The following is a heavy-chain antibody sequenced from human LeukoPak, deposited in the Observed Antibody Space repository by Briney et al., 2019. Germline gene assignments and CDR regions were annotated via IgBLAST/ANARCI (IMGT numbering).Heavy chain of an antibody. Sequence: SETLSLTCTVSGGSISSYYWSWIRQPPGKGLEWIGYINYSGSTNYNPSLKSRVTISVDTSKNQFSLKLSSVTAADTAVYYCARGGWSLDYWGQGTLVTVSS. J-gene: IGHJ4*02. CDR1: GGSISSYY. CDR3: ARGGWSLDY. CDR2: INYSGST. D-gene: IGHD6-19*01. V-gene: IGHV4-59*01.